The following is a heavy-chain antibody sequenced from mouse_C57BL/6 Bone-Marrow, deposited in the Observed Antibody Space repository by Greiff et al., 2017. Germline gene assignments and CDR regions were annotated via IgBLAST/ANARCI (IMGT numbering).Heavy chain of an antibody. Sequence: VQLQQSGAELVRPGASVTLSCKASGYTFTDYEMHWVKQTPVHGLEWIGAIDPETGGTAYNQKFKGKAILTADKSSSTAYVELRSLTSEDSAVYYCTSPTVVAKDDVWGTGTTVPVSA. D-gene: IGHD1-1*01. CDR3: TSPTVVAKDDV. V-gene: IGHV1-15*01. CDR2: IDPETGGT. J-gene: IGHJ1*03. CDR1: GYTFTDYE.